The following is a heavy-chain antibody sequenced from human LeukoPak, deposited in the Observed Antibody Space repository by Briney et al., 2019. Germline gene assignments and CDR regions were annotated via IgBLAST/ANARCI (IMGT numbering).Heavy chain of an antibody. D-gene: IGHD6-19*01. Sequence: WDALSLTCTVSGGSISSYYWSWIRQPPGKGLEWMGYIYYSGSTNYNPSLKSRVTISVDTSKKQFSLKLSSVTAADTAVYYCARVASESPFSGWRGFDPWGQGTLVTVSS. CDR1: GGSISSYY. CDR3: ARVASESPFSGWRGFDP. J-gene: IGHJ5*02. CDR2: IYYSGST. V-gene: IGHV4-59*07.